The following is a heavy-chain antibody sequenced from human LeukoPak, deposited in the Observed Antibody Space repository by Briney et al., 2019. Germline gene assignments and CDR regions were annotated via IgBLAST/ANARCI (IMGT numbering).Heavy chain of an antibody. J-gene: IGHJ4*02. Sequence: PSETLSLTSTVSGGSISNVGNYWVWIRQPPGKGLEWIGSIYYSGSTNYNPSLKSRLTLSVDTSKNQFSLKLSSVTAADAAVYYCATLKTSGWYFDYWGQGTLVTVSS. CDR2: IYYSGST. CDR3: ATLKTSGWYFDY. CDR1: GGSISNVGNY. D-gene: IGHD6-19*01. V-gene: IGHV4-39*01.